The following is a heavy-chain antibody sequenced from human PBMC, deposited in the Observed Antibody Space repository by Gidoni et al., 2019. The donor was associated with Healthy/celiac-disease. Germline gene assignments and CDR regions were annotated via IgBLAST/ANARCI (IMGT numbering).Heavy chain of an antibody. Sequence: QLQLQESGPGLVKPSETLSLTCTVSGGSISSSSYYWGWIRQPPGKGLEWIGSIYYSGSTYYNPSLKSRVTISVDTSKNQFSLKLSAVTAADTAVYYCARRGYSGWYFNWFDPWGQGTLVTVSS. CDR1: GGSISSSSYY. V-gene: IGHV4-39*01. CDR3: ARRGYSGWYFNWFDP. D-gene: IGHD6-19*01. CDR2: IYYSGST. J-gene: IGHJ5*02.